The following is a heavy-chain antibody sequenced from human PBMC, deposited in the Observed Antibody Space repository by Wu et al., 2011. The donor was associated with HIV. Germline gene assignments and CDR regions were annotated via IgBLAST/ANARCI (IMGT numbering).Heavy chain of an antibody. J-gene: IGHJ4*02. CDR1: GYTFTGYF. D-gene: IGHD4-17*01. CDR3: ATTLNISPVTTIGY. V-gene: IGHV1-2*02. CDR2: INPSSGGT. Sequence: QVQLVQSGAELKKPGASVKVSCKASGYTFTGYFIHWMRQAPGQGLEWMGWINPSSGGTNFAQKFQGRVTMTRDTSISTAYMELSGLRSDDTAVYFCATTLNISPVTTIGYWGQGTLVTVSS.